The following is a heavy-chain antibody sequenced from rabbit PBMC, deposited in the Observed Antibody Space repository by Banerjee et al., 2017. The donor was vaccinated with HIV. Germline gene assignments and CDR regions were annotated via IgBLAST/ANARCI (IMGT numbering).Heavy chain of an antibody. Sequence: QEQLVESGGGLVQPEGSLALTCKASGFTLSTYWMCWVRQAPGKGPEWIACMYNGDGSTYYASWAKGRFTISKTSSTTVTLQMTSLTAADTATYFCARDAGSTDYNLWGPGTLVTVS. CDR1: GFTLSTYW. CDR2: MYNGDGST. J-gene: IGHJ4*01. V-gene: IGHV1S45*01. D-gene: IGHD8-1*01. CDR3: ARDAGSTDYNL.